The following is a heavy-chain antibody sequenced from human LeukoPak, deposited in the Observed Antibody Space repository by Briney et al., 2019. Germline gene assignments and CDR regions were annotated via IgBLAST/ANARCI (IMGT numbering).Heavy chain of an antibody. CDR3: ARGRVGYCSSTSCRSPYYYYMDV. Sequence: SETLSLTCTVSGGSISSSSYYWGWIRQPPGKGLEWIGYIYYSGSTNYNPSLKSRVTISVDTSKNQFSLKLSSVTAADTAVYYCARGRVGYCSSTSCRSPYYYYMDVWGKGTTVTVSS. J-gene: IGHJ6*03. CDR2: IYYSGST. D-gene: IGHD2-2*03. V-gene: IGHV4-61*05. CDR1: GGSISSSSYY.